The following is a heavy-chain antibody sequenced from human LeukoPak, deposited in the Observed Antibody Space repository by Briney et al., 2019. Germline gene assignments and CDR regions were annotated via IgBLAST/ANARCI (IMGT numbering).Heavy chain of an antibody. Sequence: GRSLRLSCAASGFTFDDYAMHWVRQAPGKGLEWVSGISWNSGSIGYADSVKGRFTISRDNAKNSLYLQMNSLRAEDTALYYCAKDTEYYYGMDVWGQGTTVTVSS. J-gene: IGHJ6*02. CDR3: AKDTEYYYGMDV. V-gene: IGHV3-9*01. CDR1: GFTFDDYA. CDR2: ISWNSGSI.